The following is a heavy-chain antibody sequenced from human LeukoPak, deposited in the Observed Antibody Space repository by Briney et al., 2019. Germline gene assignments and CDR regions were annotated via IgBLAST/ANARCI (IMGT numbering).Heavy chain of an antibody. CDR1: GGSISSYY. CDR2: IYYSGST. D-gene: IGHD2-21*02. CDR3: ARVKGDSYDDAFDI. J-gene: IGHJ3*02. Sequence: PLETLSLTCIVSGGSISSYYWTWIRQPPGKGLEWIGYIYYSGSTNYNPSLKSRVTISVDTSKNQFSLKLSSVTAAHTAVYYCARVKGDSYDDAFDIWGQGTMVTVSS. V-gene: IGHV4-59*01.